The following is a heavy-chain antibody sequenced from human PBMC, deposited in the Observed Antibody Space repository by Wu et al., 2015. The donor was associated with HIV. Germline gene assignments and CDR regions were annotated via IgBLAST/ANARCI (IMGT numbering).Heavy chain of an antibody. Sequence: QVQLLQSGAEVKKPGASVMVSCKASGYTFTDYYIYWVRQAPGQGPEWMGWINSNRGGTKYAQKFKDRVTMTRDTAVSTAYLELHSLTSADTAVYYCARLQSLHGLYSNADYWGQGTLVTVSA. CDR2: INSNRGGT. V-gene: IGHV1-2*02. D-gene: IGHD2-15*01. CDR3: ARLQSLHGLYSNADY. CDR1: GYTFTDYY. J-gene: IGHJ4*02.